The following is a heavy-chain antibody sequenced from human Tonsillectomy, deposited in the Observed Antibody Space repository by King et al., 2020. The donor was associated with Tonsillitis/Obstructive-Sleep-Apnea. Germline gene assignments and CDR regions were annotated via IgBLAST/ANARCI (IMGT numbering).Heavy chain of an antibody. V-gene: IGHV4-59*08. D-gene: IGHD3-10*01. CDR2: IYYSGST. CDR3: ARLSYGSGSYYYYYYYGMDV. CDR1: GGSISSYY. Sequence: QLQESGPGLVKPSETLSLTCTVSGGSISSYYWSWIRQPPGKGLEWIGYIYYSGSTNYNPSLKSRVTISVDTSKNQFSLKLSSVTAADTAVYYCARLSYGSGSYYYYYYYGMDVWGQGTTVTVSS. J-gene: IGHJ6*02.